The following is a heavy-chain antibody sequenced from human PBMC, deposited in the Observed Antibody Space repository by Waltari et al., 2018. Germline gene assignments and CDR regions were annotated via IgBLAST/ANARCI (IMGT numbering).Heavy chain of an antibody. CDR3: ARDIPAGNSFLDY. D-gene: IGHD2-2*02. J-gene: IGHJ4*02. CDR2: KNEDGSAR. Sequence: EVQLVESGGGLVQPGGSLRLSCVVSGFTFSNYWMTWVRQAPGKGLQWVANKNEDGSARSYVDSLSGRFTISRDNAKMSLYLQINSLRAEDTAVYYCARDIPAGNSFLDYWGQGTQVTVSS. CDR1: GFTFSNYW. V-gene: IGHV3-7*01.